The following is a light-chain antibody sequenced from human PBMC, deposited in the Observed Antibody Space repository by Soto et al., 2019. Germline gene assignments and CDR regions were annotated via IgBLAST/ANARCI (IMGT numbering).Light chain of an antibody. CDR3: AAWDDSLSDVV. CDR1: SSNIGSNY. CDR2: RNN. J-gene: IGLJ2*01. V-gene: IGLV1-47*01. Sequence: QSVLTQPPSASGTPGPRVTISCSGSSSNIGSNYVYWYQQLPGTAPKLLIYRNNQRPSGVPDRFSGSKSGTSASLAISGLRSEDEAEYYCAAWDDSLSDVVFGGGTKLTVL.